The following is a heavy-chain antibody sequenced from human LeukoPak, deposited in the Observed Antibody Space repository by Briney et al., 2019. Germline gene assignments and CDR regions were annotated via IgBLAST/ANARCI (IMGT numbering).Heavy chain of an antibody. J-gene: IGHJ4*02. Sequence: GGSLRLSCAASGFTVSSDYMTWVRQAPGKGLEWVSVIYSGGSTYYADSVKGRFTIFRDNSKNTVYLQLNNLRVEDTAVYYCARYHTALNYWGQGTLVTASS. CDR2: IYSGGST. D-gene: IGHD2-2*01. CDR1: GFTVSSDY. CDR3: ARYHTALNY. V-gene: IGHV3-53*01.